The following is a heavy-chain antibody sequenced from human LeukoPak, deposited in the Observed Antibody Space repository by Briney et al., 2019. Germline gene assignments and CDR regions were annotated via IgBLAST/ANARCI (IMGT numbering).Heavy chain of an antibody. Sequence: SETLSLTCSVSGGSISSGGYYWSWIRQPAGKGLEWIGRIYTSGSSNYNPSLKSRVTISVDTSKDQLSLKLSSVTAADTAVYYCARDHVRFIRRRNNVFDIWGQGTMVTVSS. CDR1: GGSISSGGYY. D-gene: IGHD1-14*01. CDR3: ARDHVRFIRRRNNVFDI. J-gene: IGHJ3*02. V-gene: IGHV4-61*02. CDR2: IYTSGSS.